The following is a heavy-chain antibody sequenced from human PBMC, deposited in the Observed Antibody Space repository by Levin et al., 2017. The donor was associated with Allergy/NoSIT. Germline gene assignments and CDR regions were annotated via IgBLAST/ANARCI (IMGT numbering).Heavy chain of an antibody. V-gene: IGHV3-7*01. CDR1: GFTFSSYW. D-gene: IGHD3-3*01. J-gene: IGHJ5*02. CDR3: ARSDYDFWSGYRWFDP. CDR2: IKQDGSEK. Sequence: GGSLRLSCAASGFTFSSYWMSWVRQAPGKGLEWVANIKQDGSEKYYVDSVKGRFTISRDNAKNSLYLQMNSLRAEDTAVYYCARSDYDFWSGYRWFDPWGQGTLVTVSS.